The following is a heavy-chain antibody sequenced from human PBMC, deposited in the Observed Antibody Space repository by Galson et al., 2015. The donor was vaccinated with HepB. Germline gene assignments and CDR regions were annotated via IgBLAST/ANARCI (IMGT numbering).Heavy chain of an antibody. CDR3: ARLSGYSYGGGGLFDY. CDR2: IYPGDSDT. D-gene: IGHD5-18*01. Sequence: QSGAEVKKPGESLKISCKGSGYSFTSYWIGWVRQMPGKGLEWMGIIYPGDSDTRYSPSFQGQVTISADKSVSTAYLQWSSLKASDTAMYYCARLSGYSYGGGGLFDYWGQGTLVTVSS. V-gene: IGHV5-51*01. J-gene: IGHJ4*02. CDR1: GYSFTSYW.